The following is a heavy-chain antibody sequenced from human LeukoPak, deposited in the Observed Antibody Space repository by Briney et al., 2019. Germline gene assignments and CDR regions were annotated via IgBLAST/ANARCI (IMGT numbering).Heavy chain of an antibody. D-gene: IGHD3-3*01. J-gene: IGHJ3*02. CDR1: GGSISSYY. CDR3: ARSTIFGVVIYAFDI. CDR2: IYYSGST. Sequence: PSETLSLXCTVSGGSISSYYWSWIRQPPGKGLEWIGYIYYSGSTNYNPSLRSRVTISVDTSKNQFSLKLSSVTAADTAVYYCARSTIFGVVIYAFDIWGQGTMVTVSS. V-gene: IGHV4-59*01.